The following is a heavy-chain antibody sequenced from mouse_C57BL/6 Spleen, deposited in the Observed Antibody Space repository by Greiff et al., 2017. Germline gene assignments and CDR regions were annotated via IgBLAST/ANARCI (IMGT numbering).Heavy chain of an antibody. D-gene: IGHD2-3*01. CDR1: GYAFSSYW. Sequence: VQLQQSGAELVKPGASVKISCKASGYAFSSYWMNWVKQRPGKGLEWIGQIYPGDGDTNYNGKFKGKATLTADKSSSTAYMQLSSLTSEDSAVYFCARSGLADGYFDYWGQGTTLTVSS. CDR2: IYPGDGDT. V-gene: IGHV1-80*01. CDR3: ARSGLADGYFDY. J-gene: IGHJ2*01.